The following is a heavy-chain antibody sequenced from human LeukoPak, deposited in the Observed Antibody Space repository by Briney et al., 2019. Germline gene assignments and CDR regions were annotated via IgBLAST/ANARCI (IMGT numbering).Heavy chain of an antibody. V-gene: IGHV4-4*02. CDR2: IYHSGST. CDR3: VREAATDYYDSSGYYRQTEVFDA. J-gene: IGHJ3*01. CDR1: DGSISSSNW. Sequence: SGTLTLTCAVSDGSISSSNWWSWVRQPPGKGLEWIGEIYHSGSTNYNPSLKSRVTISVDKSKNQFSLKLSSVTAADTAVYYCVREAATDYYDSSGYYRQTEVFDAWGQGTMVTVSS. D-gene: IGHD3-22*01.